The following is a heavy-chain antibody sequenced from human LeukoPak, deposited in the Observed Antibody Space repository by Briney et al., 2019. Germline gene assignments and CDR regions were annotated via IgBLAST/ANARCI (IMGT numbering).Heavy chain of an antibody. J-gene: IGHJ4*02. V-gene: IGHV1-69*06. CDR3: ARAPYYYDSSGPNDY. CDR2: IIPIFGTA. D-gene: IGHD3-22*01. CDR1: GGTFSSYA. Sequence: ASVKVSCKASGGTFSSYAISWVRQAPGQGLEWMGGIIPIFGTANYAQKFQGRVTITADKSTSTAYMELSSLRSEDTAVYYCARAPYYYDSSGPNDYWGQGTLVTVSS.